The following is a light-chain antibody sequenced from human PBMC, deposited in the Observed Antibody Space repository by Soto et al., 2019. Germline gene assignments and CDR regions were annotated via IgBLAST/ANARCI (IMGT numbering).Light chain of an antibody. CDR3: QQSYRTPIT. CDR1: QSISTY. J-gene: IGKJ5*01. CDR2: AAS. V-gene: IGKV1-39*01. Sequence: DIQLTQSPSPLSASVGDRVAITCLASQSISTYLNWYQQKPGKAPKVLIYAASNLQSGVPPRFSGSGSGTDFTLTISSLQPEDVATYFCQQSYRTPITSGQGTRLEIK.